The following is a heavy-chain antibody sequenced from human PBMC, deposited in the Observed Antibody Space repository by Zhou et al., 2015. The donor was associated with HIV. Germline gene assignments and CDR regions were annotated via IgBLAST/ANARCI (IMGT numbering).Heavy chain of an antibody. J-gene: IGHJ6*02. CDR1: GGTFSSYA. Sequence: QVQLVQSGAEVKKPGSSVKVSCKASGGTFSSYAIGWVRQAPGQGLEWMGGIIPLSGATSYAHKFQDRLTITADESTSTAYMELTGLRSDDTAVYFCARGHYFGSTNYYNAYYHYGLDVWGQGTTIIVSS. CDR2: IIPLSGAT. CDR3: ARGHYFGSTNYYNAYYHYGLDV. D-gene: IGHD3-10*01. V-gene: IGHV1-69*01.